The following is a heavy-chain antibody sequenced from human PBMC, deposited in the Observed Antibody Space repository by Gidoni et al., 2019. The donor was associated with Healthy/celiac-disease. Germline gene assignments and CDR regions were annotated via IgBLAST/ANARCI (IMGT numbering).Heavy chain of an antibody. CDR3: ARGRRIAAAGNWFDP. CDR2: INHSGNT. CDR1: GGSFSVYY. V-gene: IGHV4-34*01. J-gene: IGHJ5*02. Sequence: QVQLHQWGAGLLKPSQTLSLTCAVYGGSFSVYYWSWIPQPPGKGLEWIGEINHSGNTNYNPSLKSLVTISVDPSKNQFARKLSSVTAADTAVYYCARGRRIAAAGNWFDPWGQGTLVTVSS. D-gene: IGHD6-13*01.